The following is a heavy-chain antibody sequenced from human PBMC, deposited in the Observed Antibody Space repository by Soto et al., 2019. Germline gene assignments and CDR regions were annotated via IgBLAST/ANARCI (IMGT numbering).Heavy chain of an antibody. CDR2: IYYSGST. CDR3: ARDARYCSGGSCLDP. CDR1: DGSVSSCSYY. Sequence: TETPSLTCTVSDGSVSSCSYYWSWIRQPPGKGLEWIGYIYYSGSTNYNPSLKSRVTISVDTSKNQFSLKLSSVTAADTAVYYCARDARYCSGGSCLDPWGQGTLVTVSS. D-gene: IGHD2-15*01. V-gene: IGHV4-61*01. J-gene: IGHJ5*02.